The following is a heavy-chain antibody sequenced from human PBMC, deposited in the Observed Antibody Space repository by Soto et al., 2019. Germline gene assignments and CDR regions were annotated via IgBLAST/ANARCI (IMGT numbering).Heavy chain of an antibody. CDR3: AGAFRGWLPITGTTGYYYYMDV. V-gene: IGHV4-59*08. D-gene: IGHD1-7*01. Sequence: PSETLSLTCTVSGGSISSYYWSWIRQPPGKGLEWIGYIYYSGSTNYNPSLKSRVTISVDTSKKQFSLKLSSVTATDTAVYYCAGAFRGWLPITGTTGYYYYMDVWGKGTTVNVSS. J-gene: IGHJ6*03. CDR2: IYYSGST. CDR1: GGSISSYY.